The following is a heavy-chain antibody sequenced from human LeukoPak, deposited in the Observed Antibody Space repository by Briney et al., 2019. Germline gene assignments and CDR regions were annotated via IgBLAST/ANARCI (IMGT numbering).Heavy chain of an antibody. CDR3: ARDQGMVRGVISAYMDV. CDR1: GYTFTSYY. J-gene: IGHJ6*03. D-gene: IGHD3-10*01. V-gene: IGHV1-46*01. Sequence: ASVKVSCKASGYTFTSYYMHWVRQAPGQGLEWMGIINPSGGSTSYAQKFQGRVTMTRDMSTSTVYMELSSLRSEDTAVYYCARDQGMVRGVISAYMDVWGKGTTVTVSS. CDR2: INPSGGST.